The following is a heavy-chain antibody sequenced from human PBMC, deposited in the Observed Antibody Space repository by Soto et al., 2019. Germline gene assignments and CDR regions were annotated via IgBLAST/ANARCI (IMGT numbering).Heavy chain of an antibody. CDR3: ARDRIVVVPAAVYYYYYGMDV. Sequence: GGSLRLSCAASGFTFSSYSMNWVRQAPGKGLEWVSSISSSSYIYYADSVKGRFTISRDNAKNSLYLQMNSLRAEDTAVYYCARDRIVVVPAAVYYYYYGMDVWGQGTTVTVSS. CDR2: ISSSSYI. J-gene: IGHJ6*02. V-gene: IGHV3-21*01. CDR1: GFTFSSYS. D-gene: IGHD2-2*01.